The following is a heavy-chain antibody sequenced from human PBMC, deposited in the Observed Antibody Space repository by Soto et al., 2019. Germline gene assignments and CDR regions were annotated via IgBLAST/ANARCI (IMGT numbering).Heavy chain of an antibody. CDR1: GHTFITFG. D-gene: IGHD1-26*01. CDR3: ARDGNQWDHKYCDS. CDR2: INNRNGNT. Sequence: QVQLVQSGAEVRKPGASVKVSCKASGHTFITFGVSWVRQAPGQGLEWMGWINNRNGNTNYAQKFQGRVTMTRDTSTTTVYMELRSLTSDDTAVYYCARDGNQWDHKYCDSWGQGTLVIVSS. V-gene: IGHV1-18*01. J-gene: IGHJ4*02.